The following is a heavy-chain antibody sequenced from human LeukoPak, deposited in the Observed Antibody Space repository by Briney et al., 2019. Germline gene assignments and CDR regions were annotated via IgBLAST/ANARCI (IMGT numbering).Heavy chain of an antibody. CDR2: INPNSGGT. Sequence: ASVKVSCKASGYTFTVYYMHWVRQAPGQGLEWMGWINPNSGGTNYAQKFQGRVTMTRDTSISTAYMELSRLRSDDTAVYYCARVDTYYYDSSGYYYRYFDYWGQGTLVTVSS. CDR1: GYTFTVYY. CDR3: ARVDTYYYDSSGYYYRYFDY. V-gene: IGHV1-2*02. D-gene: IGHD3-22*01. J-gene: IGHJ4*02.